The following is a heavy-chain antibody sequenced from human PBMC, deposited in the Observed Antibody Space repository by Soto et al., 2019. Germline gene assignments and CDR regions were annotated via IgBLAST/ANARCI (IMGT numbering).Heavy chain of an antibody. CDR1: GFTFSSYG. Sequence: GGSLRLSCAASGFTFSSYGMHWVRQAPGKGLEWVAVIWYDGSNKYYADSVKGRFTISRDNAKNSLYLQMNSLRAEDTAVYYCAKWELLPRGSLFDPWGQGTLVTVSS. D-gene: IGHD1-26*01. CDR2: IWYDGSNK. J-gene: IGHJ5*02. V-gene: IGHV3-33*06. CDR3: AKWELLPRGSLFDP.